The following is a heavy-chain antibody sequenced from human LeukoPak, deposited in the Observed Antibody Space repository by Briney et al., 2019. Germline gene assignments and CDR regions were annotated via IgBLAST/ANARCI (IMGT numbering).Heavy chain of an antibody. Sequence: GGSLRLSCAASGFTFSSYGMSWVRQAPGKGLEWVSAISGSGGSTYYADSVKGRFTISRDNSKNTLYLQINSLRAEDTAVYYCAKTITMVRGAMGYWGQGTLVTVSS. J-gene: IGHJ4*02. V-gene: IGHV3-23*01. CDR2: ISGSGGST. CDR3: AKTITMVRGAMGY. CDR1: GFTFSSYG. D-gene: IGHD3-10*01.